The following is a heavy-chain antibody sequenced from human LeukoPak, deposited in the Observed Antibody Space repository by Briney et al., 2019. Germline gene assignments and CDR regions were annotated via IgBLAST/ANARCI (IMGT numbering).Heavy chain of an antibody. Sequence: GGPQRLSCAACGFTFSSYSMNWVRQSPGKGLEWVSSISSSSSYIYYADSVKGRFTISRDNAKNSLSLQMNSLRAEDTAVYYCARVEVMVRGVGGFDYWGQGTLVTVSS. J-gene: IGHJ4*02. CDR3: ARVEVMVRGVGGFDY. V-gene: IGHV3-21*01. D-gene: IGHD3-10*01. CDR1: GFTFSSYS. CDR2: ISSSSSYI.